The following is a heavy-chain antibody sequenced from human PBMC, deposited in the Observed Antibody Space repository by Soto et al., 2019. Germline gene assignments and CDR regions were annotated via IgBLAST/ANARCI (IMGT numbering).Heavy chain of an antibody. Sequence: EVQLLESGGDFVQPGRSLRLSCAASGFPFSNHVMSWVRQAPGKGVEWLSAISATGGSTYYADSVRGRFSISRDNSKNTVFLQMDSLTAEDTAVYFCAKNYNWNFVVEYWGRGTLVTVS. CDR3: AKNYNWNFVVEY. D-gene: IGHD1-7*01. J-gene: IGHJ4*02. V-gene: IGHV3-23*01. CDR2: ISATGGST. CDR1: GFPFSNHV.